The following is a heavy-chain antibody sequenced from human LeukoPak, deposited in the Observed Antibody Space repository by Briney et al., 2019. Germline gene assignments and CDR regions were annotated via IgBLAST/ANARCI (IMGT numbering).Heavy chain of an antibody. Sequence: GGSLRLSCAASGFSFSNAWMNWVRQAPGKGLEWVSSISSSSSYIYYADSVKGRFTISRDNAKNSLYLQMNSLRAEDTAVYYCARDGYYYGSGSPNWFDPWGQGTLVTVSS. CDR1: GFSFSNAW. V-gene: IGHV3-21*01. D-gene: IGHD3-10*01. CDR3: ARDGYYYGSGSPNWFDP. CDR2: ISSSSSYI. J-gene: IGHJ5*02.